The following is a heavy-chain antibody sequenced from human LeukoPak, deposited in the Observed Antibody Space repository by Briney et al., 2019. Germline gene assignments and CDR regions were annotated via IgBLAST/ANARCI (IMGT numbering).Heavy chain of an antibody. CDR2: IYYSGST. J-gene: IGHJ4*02. CDR3: ARHGYGLDYFDY. CDR1: GGSISSSSYY. V-gene: IGHV4-39*01. D-gene: IGHD5-18*01. Sequence: PSETLSLTCTVSGGSISSSSYYWGWIRQPPGKGLEWIGSIYYSGSTYYNPSLKSRVTISVDTSKNQFSLKLSSVTAADTAVYYCARHGYGLDYFDYWGQGTLVTVSS.